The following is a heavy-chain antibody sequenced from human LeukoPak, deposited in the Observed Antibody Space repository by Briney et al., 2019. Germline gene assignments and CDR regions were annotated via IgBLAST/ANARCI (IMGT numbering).Heavy chain of an antibody. CDR3: AKDADTATIIYWYFDL. V-gene: IGHV3-30*18. D-gene: IGHD5-18*01. CDR2: ISDDGSNT. CDR1: GFTLSSFG. Sequence: PRGSLRLSCTASGFTLSSFGMHWVRQARGKGLEWVAVISDDGSNTYYADSVKGRFTISRDNSKNTLYLQLNSLRTEDTAVYYCAKDADTATIIYWYFDLWGRGTLVTVSS. J-gene: IGHJ2*01.